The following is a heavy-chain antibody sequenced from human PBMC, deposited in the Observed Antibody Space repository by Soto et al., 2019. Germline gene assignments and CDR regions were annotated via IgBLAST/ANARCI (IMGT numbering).Heavy chain of an antibody. J-gene: IGHJ5*02. Sequence: QVQLVQSGAEVKKPGSSVKVSCKASGGTFSSYTISWVRQAPGQGLEWMGRIIPILGIANYAQKFQGRVTSTADKSTSTADMELSSLRSEDTAVYYCARDLHGSGSPRFDPWGQGTLVTVSS. CDR3: ARDLHGSGSPRFDP. V-gene: IGHV1-69*08. D-gene: IGHD3-10*01. CDR1: GGTFSSYT. CDR2: IIPILGIA.